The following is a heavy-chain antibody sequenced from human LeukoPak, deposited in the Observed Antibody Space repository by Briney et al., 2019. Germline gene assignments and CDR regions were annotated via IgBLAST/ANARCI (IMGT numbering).Heavy chain of an antibody. Sequence: GGSLRLSCSASGFTFSSYAMHRVRQDPGKGLEYVSAISSNGGSTYYADSVKGRFTISRDNSKNTLYLQMSSLRAEDTAVYYCVKDSAMVRGVIIPYYFDYWGQGTLVTVSS. CDR1: GFTFSSYA. D-gene: IGHD3-10*01. CDR2: ISSNGGST. V-gene: IGHV3-64D*06. J-gene: IGHJ4*02. CDR3: VKDSAMVRGVIIPYYFDY.